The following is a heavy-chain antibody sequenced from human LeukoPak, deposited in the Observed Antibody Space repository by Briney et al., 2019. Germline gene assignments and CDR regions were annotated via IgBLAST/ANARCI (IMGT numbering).Heavy chain of an antibody. Sequence: ASVKVSCKASGYTFTSYWIQWVRQAPGQGLEWMGLINPDGGSTAYAHRFQGRVTMTRDTSTSTVYMDFSSLRSEDTAPYYCARAPRNSSTMLDYWGQGTLVTVSS. CDR3: ARAPRNSSTMLDY. CDR2: INPDGGST. J-gene: IGHJ4*02. D-gene: IGHD6-13*01. CDR1: GYTFTSYW. V-gene: IGHV1-46*01.